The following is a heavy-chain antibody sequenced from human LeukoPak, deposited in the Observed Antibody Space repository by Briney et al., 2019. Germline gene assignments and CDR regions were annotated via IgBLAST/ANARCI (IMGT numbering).Heavy chain of an antibody. V-gene: IGHV3-21*04. D-gene: IGHD3-22*01. CDR2: ITSNSDYL. CDR3: AKEGLYDSSGYYVD. CDR1: GFTFSSYS. Sequence: GGSLRLSCAASGFTFSSYSMNWVRQAPGKGLEWVSGITSNSDYLYYADSMKGRFTISRDNAKNSLYLQMNSLRAEDTAVYYCAKEGLYDSSGYYVDWGQGTLVTVSS. J-gene: IGHJ4*02.